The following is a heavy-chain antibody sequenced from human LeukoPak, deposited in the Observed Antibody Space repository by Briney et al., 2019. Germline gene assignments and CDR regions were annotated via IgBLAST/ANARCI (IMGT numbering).Heavy chain of an antibody. CDR3: VHRLYVRREPLRGFDY. V-gene: IGHV2-5*02. CDR2: IYWDDDK. D-gene: IGHD3-10*02. CDR1: GFSLSTSGVG. J-gene: IGHJ4*02. Sequence: SGPTLVNPTQTLTLTCTFSGFSLSTSGVGVGWIRQPPGKALEWLALIYWDDDKRYSPSLKNRLTITKDTSKNQVVLSMTNMDPVDTATYYCVHRLYVRREPLRGFDYWGRGTLVTVSS.